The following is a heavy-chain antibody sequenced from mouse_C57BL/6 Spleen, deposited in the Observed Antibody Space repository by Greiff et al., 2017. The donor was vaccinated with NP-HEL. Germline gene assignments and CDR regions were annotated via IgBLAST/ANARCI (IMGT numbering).Heavy chain of an antibody. CDR3: ARRRGDDYTWFAY. CDR2: ISSGSSTI. D-gene: IGHD2-4*01. CDR1: GFTFSDYG. V-gene: IGHV5-17*01. Sequence: EVKLMESGGGLVKPGGSLKLSCAASGFTFSDYGMHWVRQAPEKGLEWVAYISSGSSTIYYADTVKGRFTISRDNAKNTLFLQMTSLRSEDTAMYYCARRRGDDYTWFAYWGQGTLVTVSA. J-gene: IGHJ3*01.